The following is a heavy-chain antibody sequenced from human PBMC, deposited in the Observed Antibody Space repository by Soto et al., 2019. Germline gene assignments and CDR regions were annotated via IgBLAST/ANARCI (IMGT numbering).Heavy chain of an antibody. J-gene: IGHJ4*02. CDR3: ARGPNSDC. V-gene: IGHV3-53*01. D-gene: IGHD2-21*01. Sequence: EERLVQSGGGLVQPGGSLRLSCAASGFSVGGNYMSWVRQAPGKGLELVSLIYSGGNPFYADSMKGRFTLSRDNSNNMLNLQMDSLRAEDTAVYYCARGPNSDCWGQGTLVIVSS. CDR1: GFSVGGNY. CDR2: IYSGGNP.